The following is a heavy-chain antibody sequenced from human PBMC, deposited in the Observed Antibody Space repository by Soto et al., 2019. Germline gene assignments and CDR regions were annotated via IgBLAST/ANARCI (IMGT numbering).Heavy chain of an antibody. CDR3: ARDISPVAGPFDAFDI. D-gene: IGHD6-19*01. J-gene: IGHJ3*02. Sequence: SVKVSCKASGGTFSSYAISWVRQAPGQGLEWMGGIIPIFGTANYAQKFQGRVTITADESXSTAYMELSSLRSEDTAVYYCARDISPVAGPFDAFDIWGQGTMVTVSS. CDR2: IIPIFGTA. V-gene: IGHV1-69*13. CDR1: GGTFSSYA.